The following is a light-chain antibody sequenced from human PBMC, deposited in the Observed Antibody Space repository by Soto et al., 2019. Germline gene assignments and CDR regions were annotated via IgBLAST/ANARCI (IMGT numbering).Light chain of an antibody. CDR2: GAS. CDR1: QSISSSF. CDR3: QQRNNWPST. Sequence: DIVLTQSPGTLSLSPGQRATLSCRASQSISSSFLAWYQQKPGQAPRLLIYGASSRAAGIPARFSGSGSGTDFTLTISNLEPEDFAVYYCQQRNNWPSTFGQGTRLEIK. J-gene: IGKJ5*01. V-gene: IGKV3D-20*02.